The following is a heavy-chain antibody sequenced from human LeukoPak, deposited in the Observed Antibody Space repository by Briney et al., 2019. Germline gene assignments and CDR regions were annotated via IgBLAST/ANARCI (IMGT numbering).Heavy chain of an antibody. CDR1: GGSINGNY. CDR2: ISYSGSP. CDR3: ARQLQWYYFDY. D-gene: IGHD4-23*01. V-gene: IGHV4-59*08. Sequence: SETLSLTCTVSGGSINGNYWSWIRQPPGKGLEWIGYISYSGSPNYNPSPKSRVTISLDTSKNQFSLKLSSVTAADTAVYYCARQLQWYYFDYWGQGTLVTVSS. J-gene: IGHJ4*02.